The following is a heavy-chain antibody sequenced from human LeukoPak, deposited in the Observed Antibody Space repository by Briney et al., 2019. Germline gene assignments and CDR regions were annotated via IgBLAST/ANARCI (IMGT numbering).Heavy chain of an antibody. Sequence: PGGSLRLSCVASGLTFRNYGSHWVRQAPGKGLEWVAIIYSGGGTTKYYAESLKDRFTITRDDSRDALYLQMNSLRAEDTAVYYCAKDYGPQWLVPRALNWFDPWGQGTLVTVSS. J-gene: IGHJ5*02. CDR3: AKDYGPQWLVPRALNWFDP. CDR1: GLTFRNYG. V-gene: IGHV3-33*03. CDR2: IYSGGGTTK. D-gene: IGHD6-19*01.